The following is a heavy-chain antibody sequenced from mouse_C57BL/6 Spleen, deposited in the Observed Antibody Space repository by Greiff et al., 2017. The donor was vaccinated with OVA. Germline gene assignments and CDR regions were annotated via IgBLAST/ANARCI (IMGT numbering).Heavy chain of an antibody. Sequence: VQLKESGPGLVKPSPSLSLTCSVTGYSITSCYYWNWIRQFPGNKLEWMGYISYDGSTNYNPSLKIQITITLDTSKNQCFLKLNSVTTEDTATYYCARGDGSSYPYWYFDVWGTGTTVTVSS. CDR1: GYSITSCYY. CDR2: ISYDGST. J-gene: IGHJ1*03. CDR3: ARGDGSSYPYWYFDV. D-gene: IGHD1-1*01. V-gene: IGHV3-6*01.